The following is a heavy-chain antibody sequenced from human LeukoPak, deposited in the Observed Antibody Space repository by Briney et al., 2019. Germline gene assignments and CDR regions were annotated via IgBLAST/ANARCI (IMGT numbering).Heavy chain of an antibody. CDR2: ISSSSSYI. V-gene: IGHV3-21*01. D-gene: IGHD3-10*01. Sequence: GGSLRLSCAASGFTFSSYSMNWVRQAPGKGLEWVSSISSSSSYIYYADSVKGRFTISRDNAKNSLYLQMNSLRAEDTAVYYCARSLTTFTMVRGVIFAWGQGTLVTVSS. CDR3: ARSLTTFTMVRGVIFA. CDR1: GFTFSSYS. J-gene: IGHJ5*02.